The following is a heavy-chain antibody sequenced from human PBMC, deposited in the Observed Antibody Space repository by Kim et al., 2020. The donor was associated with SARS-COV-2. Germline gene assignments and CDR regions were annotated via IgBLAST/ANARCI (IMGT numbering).Heavy chain of an antibody. Sequence: SETLSLTCTVSGGSISSGGYYWSWIRQHPGKGLEWIGYIYYSGSTYYNPSLKSRVTISVDTSKNHLSLKLSSVTAADTAVYYCASVALRIFLGGWFDPWGQGTLVTVSS. CDR2: IYYSGST. D-gene: IGHD2-15*01. CDR3: ASVALRIFLGGWFDP. J-gene: IGHJ5*02. V-gene: IGHV4-31*03. CDR1: GGSISSGGYY.